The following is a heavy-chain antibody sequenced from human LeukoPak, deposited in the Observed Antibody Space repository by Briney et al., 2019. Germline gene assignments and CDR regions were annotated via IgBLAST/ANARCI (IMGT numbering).Heavy chain of an antibody. CDR3: ARWSYGALDI. Sequence: SETLSLTCAVSGGSISSGNWWSWVRPPPGKGLEWIGIIYHSGSTHYNPSLKSRVTISVDTSNNQFSLKLNSVTAADTAVYYCARWSYGALDIWGQGTMVTVSS. D-gene: IGHD2-15*01. V-gene: IGHV4-4*02. CDR1: GGSISSGNW. CDR2: IYHSGST. J-gene: IGHJ3*02.